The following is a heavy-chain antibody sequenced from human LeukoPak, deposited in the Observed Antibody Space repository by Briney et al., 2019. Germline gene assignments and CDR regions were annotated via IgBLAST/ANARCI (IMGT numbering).Heavy chain of an antibody. J-gene: IGHJ4*02. V-gene: IGHV4-4*02. Sequence: SETLSLACTVSGDSINSLDLWSWVRQPPGKGLEWIGEMYLSGTTHSNPSVKSRVAISIDKSKNQFFLNLSSVTAADTAVYYCAGLVGRYSSGLYYYYFDYWGQGTLVTVSS. CDR3: AGLVGRYSSGLYYYYFDY. CDR2: MYLSGTT. D-gene: IGHD3-22*01. CDR1: GDSINSLDL.